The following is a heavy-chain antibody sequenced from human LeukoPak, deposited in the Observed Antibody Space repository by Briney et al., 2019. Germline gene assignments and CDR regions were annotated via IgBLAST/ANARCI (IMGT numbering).Heavy chain of an antibody. CDR2: ISAYNGNT. J-gene: IGHJ4*02. CDR3: ARASFCSGGSCYRDY. CDR1: GYTFTSYG. Sequence: ASVKVSCKASGYTFTSYGISWVRQAPGQGLEWMGWISAYNGNTNYAQKLQGRVTMTTDTSTSTAYMELRSLRSDDTAVYYCARASFCSGGSCYRDYWGQGTRVTVSS. D-gene: IGHD2-15*01. V-gene: IGHV1-18*01.